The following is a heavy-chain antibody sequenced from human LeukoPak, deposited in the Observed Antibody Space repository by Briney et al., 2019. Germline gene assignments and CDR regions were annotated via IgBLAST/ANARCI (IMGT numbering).Heavy chain of an antibody. V-gene: IGHV4-59*01. J-gene: IGHJ4*02. CDR3: ARNTGWYVNDY. CDR1: GGSLTNYY. CDR2: IRYSGSA. Sequence: PSETLSLTCNVSGGSLTNYYWTWIRQPPGKGLEWIGCIRYSGSANYNPSLRSRVTLSVDTSKNQFSLKVNSVTAADTAVYYCARNTGWYVNDYWGRGALVTVSS. D-gene: IGHD6-19*01.